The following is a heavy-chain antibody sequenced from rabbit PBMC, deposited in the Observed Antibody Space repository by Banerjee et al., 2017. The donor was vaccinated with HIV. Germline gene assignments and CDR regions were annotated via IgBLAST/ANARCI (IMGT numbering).Heavy chain of an antibody. Sequence: QEQLEESGGDLVKPEGSLTLTCTASGFSFSSSYWICWVRQAPGKGLEWVACIYGGSSSSTYYASWAKGPFTISKTSSTTVTLQITSLTAADTATYFCARDRGYWGDFTLWGQGTLVTVS. CDR1: GFSFSSSYW. J-gene: IGHJ4*01. CDR2: IYGGSSSST. CDR3: ARDRGYWGDFTL. D-gene: IGHD4-1*01. V-gene: IGHV1S45*01.